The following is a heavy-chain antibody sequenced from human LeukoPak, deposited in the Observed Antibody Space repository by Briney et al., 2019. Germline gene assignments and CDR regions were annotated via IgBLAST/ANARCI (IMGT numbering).Heavy chain of an antibody. D-gene: IGHD3-22*01. CDR1: GGSISSGGYS. V-gene: IGHV4-30-2*01. J-gene: IGHJ5*02. CDR3: ARGAHYDSSGYPPYWFDP. CDR2: IYHSGST. Sequence: SETLSLTCAVSGGSISSGGYSWRWIRQPPGKGLEWIGYIYHSGSTYYNPSLKSRVTISVDRSKNQFSLKLSSVTAADTAVYYCARGAHYDSSGYPPYWFDPWGQGTLVTVSS.